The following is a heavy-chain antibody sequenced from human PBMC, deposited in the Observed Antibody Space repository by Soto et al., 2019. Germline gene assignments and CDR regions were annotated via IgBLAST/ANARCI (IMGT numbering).Heavy chain of an antibody. CDR3: PRATAMALPDA. Sequence: QVQLVQSGTEVKKPGASVKVSCKASGYTFTSYAISWVRQAPCQGLEWMGWINPYNGNTNYAQKLPGRVTMTTDTSTSTVYMELRSLTSDDTDVYYCPRATAMALPDAWGQGTRVTVSS. CDR1: GYTFTSYA. D-gene: IGHD5-18*01. J-gene: IGHJ4*02. V-gene: IGHV1-18*01. CDR2: INPYNGNT.